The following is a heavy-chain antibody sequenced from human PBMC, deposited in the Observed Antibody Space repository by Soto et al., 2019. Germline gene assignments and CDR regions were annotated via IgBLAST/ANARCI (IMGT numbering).Heavy chain of an antibody. D-gene: IGHD1-26*01. V-gene: IGHV4-39*07. Sequence: SETLSLTCTVSGGSISSSSYYWGWIRQHPGKGLEWIGYIYYSGSTYYNPSLKSRLTMSVDTSKNQFSLKLSSVTAADTAVYYCAKGLGYFDSWGQGVLVTVSS. CDR3: AKGLGYFDS. CDR1: GGSISSSSYY. J-gene: IGHJ4*02. CDR2: IYYSGST.